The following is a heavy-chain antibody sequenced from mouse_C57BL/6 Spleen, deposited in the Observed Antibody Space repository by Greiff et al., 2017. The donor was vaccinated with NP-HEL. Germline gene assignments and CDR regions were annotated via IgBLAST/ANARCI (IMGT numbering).Heavy chain of an antibody. CDR2: INPSNGGT. Sequence: QVQLQQSGTELVNSGASVKLSCKASGYTFTSYWMHWVKQRPGQGLEWIGNINPSNGGTNYNEKFKSKATLTVDKSSSTAYMQLSSLTSEDSTVFSCARFRHGVAYWGQGTRVTVS. J-gene: IGHJ3*01. V-gene: IGHV1-53*01. CDR3: ARFRHGVAY. CDR1: GYTFTSYW.